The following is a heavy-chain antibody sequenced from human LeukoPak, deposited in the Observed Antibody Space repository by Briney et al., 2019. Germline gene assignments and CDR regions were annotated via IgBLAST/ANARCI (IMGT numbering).Heavy chain of an antibody. V-gene: IGHV4-59*01. CDR2: IYYSGST. CDR1: GGSISSYY. J-gene: IGHJ5*02. Sequence: SETLSLTCTVSGGSISSYYWSWIRQPPGKGLEWIGYIYYSGSTNYNPSLKRRVTISVDTSKNQFSLKLSSVTAADTAVYYCARVKNWFDPWGQGTLVTVSS. CDR3: ARVKNWFDP.